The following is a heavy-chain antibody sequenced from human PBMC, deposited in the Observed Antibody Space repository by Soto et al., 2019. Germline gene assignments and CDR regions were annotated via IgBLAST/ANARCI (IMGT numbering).Heavy chain of an antibody. D-gene: IGHD3-3*01. Sequence: QVQLVQSGAEVKKPGASVKVSCKASGYTFTSYGISWVRQAPGQGLEWMGWISAYNGNTNYAQKLKGRVTMTTDTSTSTAYMELRSLRSDDTAVYYCARDRSLLRFLEWLASDAFDIWGQGTMVTVSS. CDR1: GYTFTSYG. CDR3: ARDRSLLRFLEWLASDAFDI. V-gene: IGHV1-18*04. J-gene: IGHJ3*02. CDR2: ISAYNGNT.